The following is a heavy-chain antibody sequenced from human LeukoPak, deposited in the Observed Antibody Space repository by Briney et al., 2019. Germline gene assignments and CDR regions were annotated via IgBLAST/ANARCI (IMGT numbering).Heavy chain of an antibody. J-gene: IGHJ4*02. V-gene: IGHV3-21*01. D-gene: IGHD3-22*01. CDR2: ISVRSNYI. CDR3: VRLRRNSDTSGFYYYYDF. Sequence: GGSLRLSCLASGYTFSSYSINWVRQAPGKGLEWVSSISVRSNYIYYADSVRGRFRISRDDARDSLFLEMNSLRAEDTAVYYCVRLRRNSDTSGFYYYYDFWGQGTLVTISS. CDR1: GYTFSSYS.